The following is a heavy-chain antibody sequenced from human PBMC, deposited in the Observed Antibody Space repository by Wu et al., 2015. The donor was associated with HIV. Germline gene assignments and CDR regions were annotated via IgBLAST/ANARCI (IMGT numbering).Heavy chain of an antibody. V-gene: IGHV1-46*01. CDR1: GYTFTSYY. D-gene: IGHD6-13*01. CDR2: INPSGGST. Sequence: QVQLVQSGAEVKKPGASVKVSCKASGYTFTSYYMHWVRQAPGQGLEWMGIINPSGGSTSYAQKFQGRVTMTRDTSTSTVYMELSSLRSEDTAVYYCARGAAAGTGPFLWYYYYMDVWGKGTTVTVSS. CDR3: ARGAAAGTGPFLWYYYYMDV. J-gene: IGHJ6*03.